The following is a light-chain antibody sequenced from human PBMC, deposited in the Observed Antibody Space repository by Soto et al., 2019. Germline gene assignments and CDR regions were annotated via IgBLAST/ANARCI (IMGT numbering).Light chain of an antibody. Sequence: DIVMTQSPDSLAVSLGERATINCKSSQSVLDSSNNKNYLAWYQQQVGQPPKLLIYWASTRESGVPDRFSGSGSGLDFTLTINSLQAEDVAVYYCQQYYSSPPMYTFGQGTKLEIK. V-gene: IGKV4-1*01. J-gene: IGKJ2*01. CDR1: QSVLDSSNNKNY. CDR3: QQYYSSPPMYT. CDR2: WAS.